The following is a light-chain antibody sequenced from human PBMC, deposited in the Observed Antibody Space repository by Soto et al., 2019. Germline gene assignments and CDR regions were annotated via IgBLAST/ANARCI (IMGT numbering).Light chain of an antibody. CDR1: SSDVGGYNY. CDR2: GVS. V-gene: IGLV2-14*01. J-gene: IGLJ2*01. Sequence: QSVLTQPASVSGSPGQSITISCTGTSSDVGGYNYVSWYQQHPGKAPKLMIYGVSNRPSGVSTRFSGSKSGNTASLTISGLQAEDEADYYCSSYTSNSDVLFGGGTKVTVL. CDR3: SSYTSNSDVL.